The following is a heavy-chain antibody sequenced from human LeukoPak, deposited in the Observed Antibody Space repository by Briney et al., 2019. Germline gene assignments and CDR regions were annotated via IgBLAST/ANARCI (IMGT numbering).Heavy chain of an antibody. V-gene: IGHV1-2*02. CDR3: ARSNSGSYSIWPSDAFDI. CDR1: GYTCTGYY. D-gene: IGHD1-26*01. J-gene: IGHJ3*02. CDR2: INPNSGGT. Sequence: ASVKVSSKASGYTCTGYYMHWVRQAPGQGLQWMGWINPNSGGTNCAQQFQGRVTMTRDKSISTAYMELSRLRSDGTAVYYCARSNSGSYSIWPSDAFDIWGQGTMVTVSS.